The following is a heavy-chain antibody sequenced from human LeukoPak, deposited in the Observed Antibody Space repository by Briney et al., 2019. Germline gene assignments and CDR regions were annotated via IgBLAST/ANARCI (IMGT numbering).Heavy chain of an antibody. CDR1: GFTFSDHY. Sequence: GGSLRLSCAASGFTFSDHYMDWVRQAPGKGLEWVANIKQDGSNKYYVDSVKGRFTISRNNAKNSLYLQMNSLRAEDTAMYYCTRDRGRFDYWGQGTLVTVSS. J-gene: IGHJ4*02. CDR2: IKQDGSNK. D-gene: IGHD5-12*01. V-gene: IGHV3-7*05. CDR3: TRDRGRFDY.